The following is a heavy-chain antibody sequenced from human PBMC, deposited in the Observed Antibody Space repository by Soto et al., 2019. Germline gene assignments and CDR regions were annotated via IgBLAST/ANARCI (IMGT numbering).Heavy chain of an antibody. Sequence: GGSLRLSCAASGFTFSNCAMSWVRQAPGKGLEWVSAISGSGASTYYADSVKGRFTISRDNSKNTLYLQMNSLRAEDTAVYYCAKLTPQRGVKDKIDYWGQGTLVTVSS. J-gene: IGHJ4*02. CDR2: ISGSGAST. V-gene: IGHV3-23*01. D-gene: IGHD3-10*01. CDR1: GFTFSNCA. CDR3: AKLTPQRGVKDKIDY.